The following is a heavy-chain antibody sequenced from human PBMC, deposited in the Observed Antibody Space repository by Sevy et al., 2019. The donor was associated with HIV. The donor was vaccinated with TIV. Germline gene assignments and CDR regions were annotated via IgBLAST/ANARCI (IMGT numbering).Heavy chain of an antibody. V-gene: IGHV1-69*13. Sequence: ASVKVSCKASGGTFSSYAINWVRQAPGQGLEWMGGIIAIFGTANYAQKFQGRITITSDESTSTAYMELSSLRSEDTAVYYCTKAASSGYYSFDYWGQGTLVTVSS. CDR3: TKAASSGYYSFDY. J-gene: IGHJ4*02. CDR2: IIAIFGTA. CDR1: GGTFSSYA. D-gene: IGHD3-22*01.